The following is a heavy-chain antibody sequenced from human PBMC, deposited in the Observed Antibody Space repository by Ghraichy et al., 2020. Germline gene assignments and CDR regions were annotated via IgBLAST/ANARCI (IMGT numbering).Heavy chain of an antibody. J-gene: IGHJ4*02. Sequence: PETLSLTCTVSGGSISSYYWSWIRQPPGKGLEWIGYIYYSGSTNYNPSLKSRVTISVDTSKNQFSLKLSSVTAADTAVYYCARGGGYGYVYWGQGTLVTVSS. CDR3: ARGGGYGYVY. V-gene: IGHV4-59*08. CDR2: IYYSGST. D-gene: IGHD5-18*01. CDR1: GGSISSYY.